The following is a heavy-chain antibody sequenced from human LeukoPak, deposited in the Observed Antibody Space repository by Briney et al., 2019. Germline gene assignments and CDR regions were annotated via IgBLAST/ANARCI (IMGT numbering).Heavy chain of an antibody. CDR1: GFTFSNSW. CDR3: VRGVGSSTSCYVRAFDI. V-gene: IGHV3-52*01. J-gene: IGHJ3*02. CDR2: IKCDGSEK. Sequence: GGSLRLSCAAPGFTFSNSWMHWVCQAPEKGLEWVADIKCDGSEKCYVDSVKGRLTISRDNAKNSLYLQVNSLRAEDMTVYYCVRGVGSSTSCYVRAFDIWGQGTMVTVSS. D-gene: IGHD2-2*01.